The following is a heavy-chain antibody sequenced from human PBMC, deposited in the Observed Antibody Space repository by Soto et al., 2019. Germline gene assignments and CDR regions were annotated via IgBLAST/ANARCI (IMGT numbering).Heavy chain of an antibody. CDR3: AGGI. D-gene: IGHD2-21*01. CDR2: ISYSGTI. V-gene: IGHV4-59*02. J-gene: IGHJ2*01. Sequence: SETLSLTCTVSGASVNNDYWTWIRQSAGKGLECIGYISYSGTINYNPSFRSRVSMSLDTSKNQFYLRLSSVAAADTAFYYCAGGIGGR. CDR1: GASVNNDY.